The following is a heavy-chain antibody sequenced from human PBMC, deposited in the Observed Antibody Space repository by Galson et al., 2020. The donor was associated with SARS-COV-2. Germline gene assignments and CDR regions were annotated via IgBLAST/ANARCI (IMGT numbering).Heavy chain of an antibody. CDR1: GGSIRSGSYY. J-gene: IGHJ6*02. CDR3: ARCHSYGDGYYGMDV. V-gene: IGHV4-61*02. Sequence: SETLSLTCTVSGGSIRSGSYYWSWLRPPAGMGVEGNGRLYTSGSTNYNPSLKSPVTISVDTSKNQFSLKLSSVTAADTAVYYCARCHSYGDGYYGMDVWGQGTTVTVSS. CDR2: LYTSGST. D-gene: IGHD5-18*01.